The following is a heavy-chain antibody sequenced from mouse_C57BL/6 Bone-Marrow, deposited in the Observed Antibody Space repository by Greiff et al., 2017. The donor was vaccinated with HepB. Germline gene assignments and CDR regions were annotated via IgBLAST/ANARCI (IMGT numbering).Heavy chain of an antibody. CDR2: IWSGGST. V-gene: IGHV2-2*01. Sequence: VHLVESGPGLVQPSQSLSITCTVSGFSLTSYGVHWVRQSPGKGLEWLGVIWSGGSTDYNAAFISRLSISKDNSKSQVFFKMNSLQAADTAIYYCARPTVVARYAMDYWGQGTSVTVSS. J-gene: IGHJ4*01. CDR3: ARPTVVARYAMDY. CDR1: GFSLTSYG. D-gene: IGHD1-1*01.